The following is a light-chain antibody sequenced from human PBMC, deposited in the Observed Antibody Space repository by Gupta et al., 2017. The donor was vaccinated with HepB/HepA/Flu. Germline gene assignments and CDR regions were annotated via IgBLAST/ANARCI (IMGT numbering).Light chain of an antibody. Sequence: EIVLTQSPATLSLSPGERATLSCRDSQSVSSYLAWYQQKPGQAPRLIIYDASNRAMGIPASFSGSGAGKDFTLTSSGLEHEDFAVYYWQQRSDWHSFGQGTKMEIK. J-gene: IGKJ2*03. CDR1: QSVSSY. CDR2: DAS. CDR3: QQRSDWHS. V-gene: IGKV3-11*01.